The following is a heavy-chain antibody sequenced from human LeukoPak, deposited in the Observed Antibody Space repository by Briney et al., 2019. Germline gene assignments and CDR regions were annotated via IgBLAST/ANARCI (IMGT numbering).Heavy chain of an antibody. CDR2: IYYSGST. CDR1: GGSISGSSYY. V-gene: IGHV4-39*02. J-gene: IGHJ4*02. CDR3: ARGSAGNFDY. D-gene: IGHD6-19*01. Sequence: PSETLSLTCTVSGGSISGSSYYWGWIRQPPGKGLEWIGSIYYSGSTYYNPSLKSRVTISVDTSKNQFSLKLNSVTATDTAVYYCARGSAGNFDYWGQGALVTVSS.